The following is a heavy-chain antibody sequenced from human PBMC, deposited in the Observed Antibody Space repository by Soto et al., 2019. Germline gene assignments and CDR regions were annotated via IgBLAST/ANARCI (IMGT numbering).Heavy chain of an antibody. J-gene: IGHJ4*02. V-gene: IGHV4-59*08. CDR3: ARVYGDYFYYFDY. CDR2: IYYSGST. CDR1: GGSISSYY. Sequence: SETLSLTCTVSGGSISSYYWSWIRQPPGKGLEWIGYIYYSGSTNYNPSLKSRVTISVDTSKNQFSLKLSSVTAADTAVYYCARVYGDYFYYFDYWGQGTLVTVSS. D-gene: IGHD4-17*01.